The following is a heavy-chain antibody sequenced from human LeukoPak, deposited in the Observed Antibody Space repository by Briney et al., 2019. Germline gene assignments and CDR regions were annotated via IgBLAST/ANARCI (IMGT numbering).Heavy chain of an antibody. D-gene: IGHD3-22*01. V-gene: IGHV4-31*03. CDR1: GGSISSGGYY. CDR3: ARGPSGYYFDY. CDR2: IYYSGST. J-gene: IGHJ4*02. Sequence: SQTLSLTCTVSGGSISSGGYYWSWIRQHPGQGLEWIGYIYYSGSTYYNPSLKSRVTISVDTSKYQFSLKLSSVTAADTAVYYCARGPSGYYFDYWGQGTLVTVSS.